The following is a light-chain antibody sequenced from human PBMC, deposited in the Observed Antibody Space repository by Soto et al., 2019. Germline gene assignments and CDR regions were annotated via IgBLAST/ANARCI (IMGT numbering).Light chain of an antibody. CDR3: QQSDSTPIT. CDR2: GAS. CDR1: QSITSY. Sequence: DIQMTQSPSSLSASVGDRVTITCRAGQSITSYLNWYQQKPGKAPKLLIYGASTLQSGVPSRFSGSGSGTDFTLTISSLQHEDFATYYCQQSDSTPITFGQGTRLEIK. V-gene: IGKV1-39*01. J-gene: IGKJ5*01.